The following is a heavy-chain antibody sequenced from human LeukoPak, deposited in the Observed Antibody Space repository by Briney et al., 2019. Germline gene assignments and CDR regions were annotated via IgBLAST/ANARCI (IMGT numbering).Heavy chain of an antibody. D-gene: IGHD5-12*01. CDR2: IYYSGST. CDR1: GGSISSYY. J-gene: IGHJ4*02. Sequence: SETLSLTCTVFGGSISSYYWSWIRQPPGKGLEWIGYIYYSGSTIYNPSLKSRVTISVDTSKNQFSLKLSSVTAVDTAVYYCARGYSGYDYFDYWGQGTLVTVSS. V-gene: IGHV4-59*01. CDR3: ARGYSGYDYFDY.